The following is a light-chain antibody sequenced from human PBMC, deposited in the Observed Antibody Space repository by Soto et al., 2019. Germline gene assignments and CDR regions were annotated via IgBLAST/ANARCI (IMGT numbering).Light chain of an antibody. J-gene: IGKJ2*02. CDR3: QQRGQWPST. Sequence: EVVLTQSPDTLSLSPGETATLSCRASQTVDRYVAWYQQKVCQAPRLLVYEAYTRATGVGARFTGSGSATDFSLTITRLEPEDFAVYYCQQRGQWPSTFGPWTKVEMK. CDR2: EAY. V-gene: IGKV3-11*01. CDR1: QTVDRY.